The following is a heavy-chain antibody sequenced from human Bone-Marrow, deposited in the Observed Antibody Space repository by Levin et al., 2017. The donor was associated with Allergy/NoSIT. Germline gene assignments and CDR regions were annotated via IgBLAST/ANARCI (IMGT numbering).Heavy chain of an antibody. Sequence: GESLKISCSASGFNFSSYWMHWVRQAPGKGLVWVSRINRDGSSTSYADSVKGRFTISRDNAKNTLYLHMNSLRAEDTSVYYCARDRVTTNWYFDLWSRGTLVTVSP. CDR2: INRDGSST. CDR1: GFNFSSYW. CDR3: ARDRVTTNWYFDL. J-gene: IGHJ2*01. V-gene: IGHV3-74*01. D-gene: IGHD4-17*01.